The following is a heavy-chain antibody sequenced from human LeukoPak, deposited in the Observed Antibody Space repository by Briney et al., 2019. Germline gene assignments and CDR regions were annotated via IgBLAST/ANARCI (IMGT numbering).Heavy chain of an antibody. V-gene: IGHV4-38-2*02. Sequence: SSETLSLTCTVSGDSISSGYYWGWIRQPPGKGLEWVGSIYHSGSTYYNPSLKSRVTISVDTSKNQFSLRLSSVTAADTAVYYCARDGSGTSPYGNFDYWGQGTLVTVSS. CDR3: ARDGSGTSPYGNFDY. J-gene: IGHJ4*02. D-gene: IGHD1-1*01. CDR1: GDSISSGYY. CDR2: IYHSGST.